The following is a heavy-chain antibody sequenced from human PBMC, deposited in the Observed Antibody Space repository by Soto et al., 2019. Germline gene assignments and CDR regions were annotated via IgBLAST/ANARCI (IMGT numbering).Heavy chain of an antibody. D-gene: IGHD5-18*01. CDR3: AMGPDTDMDTDS. J-gene: IGHJ5*01. CDR1: GGTFSSYT. V-gene: IGHV1-69*02. CDR2: IIPILGIA. Sequence: QVQLVQSGAEVKKPGSSVKVSCKASGGTFSSYTSSWVRQAPGQRLEWMGRIIPILGIANYAQKFQGRVTITADKSTSTAYMELSSLRSEDTAVYYCAMGPDTDMDTDSWGQGTLVTVSS.